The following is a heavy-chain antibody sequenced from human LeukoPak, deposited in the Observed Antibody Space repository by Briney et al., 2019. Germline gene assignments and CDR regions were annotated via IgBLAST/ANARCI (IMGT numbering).Heavy chain of an antibody. J-gene: IGHJ4*02. CDR3: AKGSGSSCYSPCDY. CDR1: GLTFRNYA. CDR2: ICANDGNT. V-gene: IGHV3-23*01. Sequence: PGGSLRLSCAASGLTFRNYAMSWVRQAPGKGLEWVSVICANDGNTYYADAVKGRFTISRDNSKDTLYLQMDSLRAGDTAVYYCAKGSGSSCYSPCDYWGQGILVTVSS. D-gene: IGHD2-15*01.